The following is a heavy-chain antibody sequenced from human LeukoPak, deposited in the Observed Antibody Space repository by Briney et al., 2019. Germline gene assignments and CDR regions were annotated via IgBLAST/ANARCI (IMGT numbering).Heavy chain of an antibody. Sequence: SETLFLTCTVSGGSISSYYWSWIRQPPGKGLEWIGYIYYSGSTNFNPSLKSRVTISVDTSKNQFSLKLTSVTAADTAVYYCSRAGNSYGTGYFFDYWGQGTLVTVSS. CDR3: SRAGNSYGTGYFFDY. CDR1: GGSISSYY. D-gene: IGHD5-18*01. J-gene: IGHJ4*02. CDR2: IYYSGST. V-gene: IGHV4-59*01.